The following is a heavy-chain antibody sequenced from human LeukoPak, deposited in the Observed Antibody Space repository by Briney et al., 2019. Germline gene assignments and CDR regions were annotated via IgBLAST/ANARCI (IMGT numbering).Heavy chain of an antibody. Sequence: PGGSLRLSCAASGFTFSSYAMSWVRQAPGKGLEWVSAISGDGESTYYADSARGRFTISRDNFKNTMYLQMNNLRAEDTAVYYCAKDRDCSSTGCYAFDNWGQGTLVTVSS. J-gene: IGHJ4*02. D-gene: IGHD2-2*01. CDR2: ISGDGEST. V-gene: IGHV3-23*01. CDR1: GFTFSSYA. CDR3: AKDRDCSSTGCYAFDN.